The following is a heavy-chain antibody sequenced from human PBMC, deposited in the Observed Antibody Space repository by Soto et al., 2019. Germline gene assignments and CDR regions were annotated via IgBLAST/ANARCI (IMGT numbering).Heavy chain of an antibody. CDR3: ARLTRGVYDLDRLWEKFDY. CDR2: IYWDDDK. V-gene: IGHV2-5*02. CDR1: GFSLSTNGMG. Sequence: QITVKESGLPLVKPTQTLTLTCTFSGFSLSTNGMGVGWIRQSPGKALEWLALIYWDDDKRYSPSLRSRLTIPQNTSKNQVALTMTNMDPVDTATYYCARLTRGVYDLDRLWEKFDYWGQGTVVTVSS. J-gene: IGHJ4*02. D-gene: IGHD5-12*01.